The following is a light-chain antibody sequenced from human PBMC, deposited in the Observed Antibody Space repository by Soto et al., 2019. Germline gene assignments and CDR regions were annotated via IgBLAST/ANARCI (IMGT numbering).Light chain of an antibody. CDR1: QSISHW. Sequence: DIQMTQSPATLSASVGDSVTITCRASQSISHWLAWYQQKPGKAPKFLIYDASSLESGVPSRFSGSGSGTESTLTIGSLQPDDFATYYCQQYDSVLGTFGPGTKVDIK. J-gene: IGKJ1*01. V-gene: IGKV1-5*01. CDR2: DAS. CDR3: QQYDSVLGT.